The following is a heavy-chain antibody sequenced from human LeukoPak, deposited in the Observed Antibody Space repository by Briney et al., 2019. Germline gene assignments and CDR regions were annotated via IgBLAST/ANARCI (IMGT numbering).Heavy chain of an antibody. Sequence: ASVKVSCKASGGTFSSYAISWVRQAPGQGLEWMGRIIPIFGTANYAQKFQGRVTITADKSTSTAYMELSSLRSEDTAVYYCARGSQDSSGYSDYWGQGTLVTVSS. J-gene: IGHJ4*02. CDR1: GGTFSSYA. CDR3: ARGSQDSSGYSDY. CDR2: IIPIFGTA. V-gene: IGHV1-69*06. D-gene: IGHD3-22*01.